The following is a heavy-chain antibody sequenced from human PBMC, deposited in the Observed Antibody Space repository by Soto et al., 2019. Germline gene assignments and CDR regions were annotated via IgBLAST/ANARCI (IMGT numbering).Heavy chain of an antibody. CDR1: GGSFSGYY. CDR3: ARAGIFGVVIIPGAFFDY. J-gene: IGHJ4*02. CDR2: INHSGST. Sequence: SLTCAVYGGSFSGYYWSWIRQPPGKGLEWIGEINHSGSTNYNPSLKSRVTISVDTSKNQFSLKLSSVTAADTAVYYCARAGIFGVVIIPGAFFDYWGQGTLVTVSS. D-gene: IGHD3-3*01. V-gene: IGHV4-34*01.